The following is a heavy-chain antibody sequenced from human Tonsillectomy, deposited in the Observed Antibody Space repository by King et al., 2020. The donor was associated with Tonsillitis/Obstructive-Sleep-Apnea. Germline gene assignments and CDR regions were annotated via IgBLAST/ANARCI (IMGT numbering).Heavy chain of an antibody. CDR3: ARGDYYGSGSFLPY. J-gene: IGHJ4*02. CDR1: GFTVSSNY. Sequence: VQLVESGGGLVQPGGSLRLSCAASGFTVSSNYMSWVRQAPGKGLEWVSVIYSGGSTYYADSVKGRFTISRDNSKKTLYLQMNSLRAEDTAVYYCARGDYYGSGSFLPYWGQGTLVTVSS. V-gene: IGHV3-66*01. CDR2: IYSGGST. D-gene: IGHD3-10*01.